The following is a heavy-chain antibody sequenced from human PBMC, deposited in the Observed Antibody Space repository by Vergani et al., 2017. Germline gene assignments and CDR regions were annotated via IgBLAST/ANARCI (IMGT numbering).Heavy chain of an antibody. CDR2: IKQDGSEK. CDR1: GFTFSSYW. D-gene: IGHD1-26*01. CDR3: ARVVPCSYLGVGAFDI. Sequence: EVQLLESGGGLVQPGGSLRLSCAASGFTFSSYWMSWVRQAPGKGLEWVANIKQDGSEKYYVDSVKGRFTISRDNAKNSLYLQMNSVRAEDTAVYYCARVVPCSYLGVGAFDIWGQGTMVTVSS. V-gene: IGHV3-7*01. J-gene: IGHJ3*02.